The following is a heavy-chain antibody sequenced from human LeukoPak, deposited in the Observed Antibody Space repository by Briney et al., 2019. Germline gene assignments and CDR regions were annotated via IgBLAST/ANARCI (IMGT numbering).Heavy chain of an antibody. CDR2: MYTDGST. CDR1: GGPMSSHY. V-gene: IGHV4-4*07. Sequence: PSETLSLMCLVSGGPMSSHYWSWIRQPAGEGLQWIGRMYTDGSTNYNPSLKSRVTMSIDTSKRQFSLSLSSVTAADTAVYYCATYDQRLAFDNWGQGILVTVSS. D-gene: IGHD6-25*01. CDR3: ATYDQRLAFDN. J-gene: IGHJ4*02.